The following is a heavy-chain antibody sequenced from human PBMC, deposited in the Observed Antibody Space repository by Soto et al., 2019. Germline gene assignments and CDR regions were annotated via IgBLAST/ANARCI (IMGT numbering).Heavy chain of an antibody. D-gene: IGHD3-22*01. J-gene: IGHJ5*02. CDR2: IYYSGST. V-gene: IGHV4-31*03. Sequence: QVQLQESGPGLVKPSQTLSLTCTVSGGSISSGGYYWSWIRQHPGKGLEWIGYIYYSGSTYYNPSLKSRVXXXVXXSKNQFSLKLSSVTAADTAVYYCGVVVITKGWFDPWGQGTLVTVSS. CDR1: GGSISSGGYY. CDR3: GVVVITKGWFDP.